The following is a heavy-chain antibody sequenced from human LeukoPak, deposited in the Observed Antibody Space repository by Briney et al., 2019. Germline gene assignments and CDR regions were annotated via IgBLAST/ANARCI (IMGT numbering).Heavy chain of an antibody. Sequence: GGSLRLSCAASGFSFSGYWMNWVRQAPGKGLEWVSSISSSSSYIYYADSVKGRFTISRDNAKNSLYLQMNSLRAEDTAVYYCARDLKAGAVAGTALFGWGQGTLVTVSS. CDR2: ISSSSSYI. CDR3: ARDLKAGAVAGTALFG. J-gene: IGHJ4*02. D-gene: IGHD6-19*01. V-gene: IGHV3-21*01. CDR1: GFSFSGYW.